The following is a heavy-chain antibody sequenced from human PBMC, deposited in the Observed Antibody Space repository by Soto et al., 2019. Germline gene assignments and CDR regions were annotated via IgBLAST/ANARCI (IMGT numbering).Heavy chain of an antibody. J-gene: IGHJ4*02. V-gene: IGHV4-30-4*01. CDR3: ARDNYGDTYYFDY. CDR1: GGSISSGAYY. CDR2: IYYSGST. Sequence: QVQLQESGPGLVKPSQTLSLTCTVSGGSISSGAYYWSWVRQPPGKGLEWIGYIYYSGSTYYNPSLKSRVTXXXDXXKNQFSLKLSSVTATDTAVYYCARDNYGDTYYFDYWGQGTLVTVSS. D-gene: IGHD4-17*01.